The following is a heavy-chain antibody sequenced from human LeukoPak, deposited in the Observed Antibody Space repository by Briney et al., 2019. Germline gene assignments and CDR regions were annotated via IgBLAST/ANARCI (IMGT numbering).Heavy chain of an antibody. J-gene: IGHJ6*02. Sequence: ASVKVSCKASGYTFTGYYMHWVRQAPGQGLEWMGWINPNSGGTNYAQKFQGRVTMTRDTSISTAHMELSRLRSDDTAVYYCARDVPAATYYYYYYGMDVWGQGTTVTVSS. D-gene: IGHD2-2*01. CDR1: GYTFTGYY. CDR2: INPNSGGT. V-gene: IGHV1-2*02. CDR3: ARDVPAATYYYYYYGMDV.